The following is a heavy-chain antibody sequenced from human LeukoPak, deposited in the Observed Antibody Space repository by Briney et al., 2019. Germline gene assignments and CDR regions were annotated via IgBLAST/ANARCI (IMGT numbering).Heavy chain of an antibody. CDR2: ISYDGSNK. CDR1: GFTFSSYG. Sequence: GGSLRLSCAASGFTFSSYGMHWVRRAPGKGLEWVAVISYDGSNKYYADSVKGRFTISRDNSKNTLYLQMNSLRAEDTAVYYCASQKPGIAAAGGRYCQHWGQGTLVTVSS. D-gene: IGHD6-13*01. J-gene: IGHJ1*01. CDR3: ASQKPGIAAAGGRYCQH. V-gene: IGHV3-30*03.